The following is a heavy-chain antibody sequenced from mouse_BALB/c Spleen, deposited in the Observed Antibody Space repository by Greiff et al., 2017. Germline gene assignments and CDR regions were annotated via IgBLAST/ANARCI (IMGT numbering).Heavy chain of an antibody. Sequence: VHVKQSGPELVKPGASVKMSCKASGYTFTSYVMHWVKQKPGQGLEWIGYINPYNDGTKYNEKFKGKATLTSDKSSSTAYMELSSLTSEDSAVYYCARGDYDNWYFDVWGAGTTVTVSS. V-gene: IGHV1-14*01. D-gene: IGHD2-4*01. CDR1: GYTFTSYV. CDR2: INPYNDGT. J-gene: IGHJ1*01. CDR3: ARGDYDNWYFDV.